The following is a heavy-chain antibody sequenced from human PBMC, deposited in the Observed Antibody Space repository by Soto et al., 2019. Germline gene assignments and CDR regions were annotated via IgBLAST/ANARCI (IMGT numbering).Heavy chain of an antibody. D-gene: IGHD3-3*01. Sequence: PSETLSLTCTVSGGSISSYYWSWIRQPPGKGLEWIGYIYYSGSTNYNPSLKSRVTISVDTSKNQFSLKLSSVTAADTAVYYCARAEADPQDFWSGYYTGTWWFDPWGQGTLVTVSS. V-gene: IGHV4-59*01. CDR1: GGSISSYY. J-gene: IGHJ5*02. CDR2: IYYSGST. CDR3: ARAEADPQDFWSGYYTGTWWFDP.